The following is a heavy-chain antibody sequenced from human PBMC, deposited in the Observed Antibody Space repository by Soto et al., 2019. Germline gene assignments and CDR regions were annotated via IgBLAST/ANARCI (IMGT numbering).Heavy chain of an antibody. D-gene: IGHD2-15*01. J-gene: IGHJ4*02. Sequence: GGSLRLSCEASGFIFTTNSMNWVRQVPGKGLQWLSSISSSGTFKSYGDSVKGRFTISGDNAKNSLFLQMNNLSGEDTGLYYCARDPPHGGTSSSDEDSWGQGALGTVS. V-gene: IGHV3-21*01. CDR3: ARDPPHGGTSSSDEDS. CDR2: ISSSGTFK. CDR1: GFIFTTNS.